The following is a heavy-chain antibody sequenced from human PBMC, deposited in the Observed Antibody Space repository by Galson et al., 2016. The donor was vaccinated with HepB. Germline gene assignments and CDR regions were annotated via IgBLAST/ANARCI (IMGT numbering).Heavy chain of an antibody. CDR3: AREDNYGYLSQVLYYSMDV. CDR1: GYSFTANF. CDR2: IHPRSGET. Sequence: SVKVSCKASGYSFTANFVHWVRQAPGQGLEWMGWIHPRSGETNYAQRFQGWVTMTRDTSISTAYMELTGLTADDTAVYYCAREDNYGYLSQVLYYSMDVWGQGTTVIVSS. V-gene: IGHV1-2*04. D-gene: IGHD5-18*01. J-gene: IGHJ6*02.